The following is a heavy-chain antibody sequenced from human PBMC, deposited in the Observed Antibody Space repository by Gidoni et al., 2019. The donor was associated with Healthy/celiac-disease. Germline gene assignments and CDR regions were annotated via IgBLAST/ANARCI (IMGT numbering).Heavy chain of an antibody. CDR2: INHSGST. V-gene: IGHV4-34*01. J-gene: IGHJ4*02. Sequence: QVQLQQWGAGLLKPSETMSLTCAVYGGSFSGYYWCWIRQPPGKGLEWIGEINHSGSTNYNPSLKSRVTISVDTSKNQFSLKLSSVTAADTAVYYCARVSRPGITMIDYWDQGTLVTVSS. CDR3: ARVSRPGITMIDY. D-gene: IGHD3-22*01. CDR1: GGSFSGYY.